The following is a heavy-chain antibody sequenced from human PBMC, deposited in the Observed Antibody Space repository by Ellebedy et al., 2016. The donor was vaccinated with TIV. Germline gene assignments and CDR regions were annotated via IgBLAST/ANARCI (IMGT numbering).Heavy chain of an antibody. D-gene: IGHD2-15*01. CDR1: GYNFITWG. CDR3: ARGTPGDYYGLDV. CDR2: ISPHNGNT. Sequence: AASVKVSCKASGYNFITWGVNWVRQAPGQGLEWMGFISPHNGNTIYAQKFQGRVTVTTETATNKAYMEVRSLRPDDTAVYYCARGTPGDYYGLDVWGQGTTVTVAS. V-gene: IGHV1-18*01. J-gene: IGHJ6*02.